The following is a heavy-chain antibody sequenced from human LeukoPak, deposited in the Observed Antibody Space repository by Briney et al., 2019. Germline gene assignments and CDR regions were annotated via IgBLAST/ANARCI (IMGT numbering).Heavy chain of an antibody. CDR2: IYYSGRT. CDR3: ARLAPGYSSSTNCYAFDY. J-gene: IGHJ4*02. D-gene: IGHD2-2*01. Sequence: SETLSLTCSVSGDSISSSSYYWGWIRQPPGKGLEWIGSIYYSGRTYYNPTLKTRVTISVDTSKNQFSLKLNSVTAADTSVYYCARLAPGYSSSTNCYAFDYWGRGALVTVSS. CDR1: GDSISSSSYY. V-gene: IGHV4-39*01.